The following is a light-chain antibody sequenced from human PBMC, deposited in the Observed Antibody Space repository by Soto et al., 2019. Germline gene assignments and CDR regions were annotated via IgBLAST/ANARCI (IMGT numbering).Light chain of an antibody. J-gene: IGKJ2*01. V-gene: IGKV3-20*01. Sequence: ESVLTQSPGTLSLSPGERATLSCRASQSVSSYLAWYQQKPGQAPRLLIYGASSRPTGIPDRFSGSGSGTDFSLSISRLEPEDFAVYYCQQYGGSPRTFGQGTKVEIK. CDR3: QQYGGSPRT. CDR2: GAS. CDR1: QSVSSY.